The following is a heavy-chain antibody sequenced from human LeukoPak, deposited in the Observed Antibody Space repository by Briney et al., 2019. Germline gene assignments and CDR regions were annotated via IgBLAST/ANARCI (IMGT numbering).Heavy chain of an antibody. D-gene: IGHD3-16*01. V-gene: IGHV4-59*08. CDR3: ARYYDRTGFDY. CDR2: IYYSGST. CDR1: NGSVRSYY. Sequence: SETLSFTCTVSNGSVRSYYWSWVRQSPGNGLEWIGYIYYSGSTNYNPSLKSRVTISIHTSRNQFSLMLSSVTAADTAMYYCARYYDRTGFDYWGQGTLVTVSS. J-gene: IGHJ4*02.